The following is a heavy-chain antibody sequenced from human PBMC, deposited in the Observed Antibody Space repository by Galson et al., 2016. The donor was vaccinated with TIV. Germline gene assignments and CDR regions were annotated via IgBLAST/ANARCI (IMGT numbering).Heavy chain of an antibody. J-gene: IGHJ3*02. CDR1: GGTFNNYA. Sequence: SVKVSCKASGGTFNNYAVSWVRQAPGQGLEWMGRIISIFGTTTYDTQEFQDRLTITADKSTSTASMQLTSLNSEYTAVYFCSRGTPYDSRSPGVLDIWGQGTMVTVSS. CDR2: IISIFGTT. CDR3: SRGTPYDSRSPGVLDI. D-gene: IGHD3-22*01. V-gene: IGHV1-69*06.